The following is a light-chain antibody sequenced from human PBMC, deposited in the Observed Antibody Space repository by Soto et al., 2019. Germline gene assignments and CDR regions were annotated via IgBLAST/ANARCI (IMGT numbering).Light chain of an antibody. CDR3: SSYAGSNNYV. CDR1: STDVGAYNY. Sequence: QSALTQPPSASGSPGQSVTISCTGTSTDVGAYNYVSWYQQHPGKAPKVMIYEVSKRPSGVSDRFSGSKSGNTASLTVSGLQAEDEADYYCSSYAGSNNYVFGTGTKVTVL. J-gene: IGLJ1*01. CDR2: EVS. V-gene: IGLV2-8*01.